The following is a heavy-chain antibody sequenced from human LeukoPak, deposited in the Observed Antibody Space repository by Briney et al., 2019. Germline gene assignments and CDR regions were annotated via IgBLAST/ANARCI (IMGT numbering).Heavy chain of an antibody. CDR3: AKDREADFDWLFAELFDY. V-gene: IGHV3-23*01. CDR1: GFTFDDYA. CDR2: ISGSGGST. J-gene: IGHJ4*02. Sequence: PGGSLRLTCAASGFTFDDYAMHWVRQAPGKGLEWVSAISGSGGSTYYADSVKGRFTISRDNSKNTLYLQMNSLRAEDTAVYYCAKDREADFDWLFAELFDYWGQGTLVTVSS. D-gene: IGHD3-9*01.